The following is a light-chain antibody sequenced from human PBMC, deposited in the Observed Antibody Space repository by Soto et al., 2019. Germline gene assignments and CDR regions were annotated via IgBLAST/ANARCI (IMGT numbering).Light chain of an antibody. V-gene: IGKV3-20*01. J-gene: IGKJ1*01. CDR2: LAS. CDR1: QSVTNNY. Sequence: EIVLTQSPGTLSLSPGERATLSCRASQSVTNNYLAWYQQKAGQAPRLLIYLASNRAAGTPDRFSGSGSGADFTLTINRLEPEDFAVYFCQQYGSSPWTFGQGIKVDIK. CDR3: QQYGSSPWT.